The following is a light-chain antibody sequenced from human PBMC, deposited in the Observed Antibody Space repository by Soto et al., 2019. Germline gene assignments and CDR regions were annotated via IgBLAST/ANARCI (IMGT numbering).Light chain of an antibody. V-gene: IGLV2-14*01. CDR2: EVS. CDR1: SSDVGGYNY. CDR3: SSYTSSSALYV. J-gene: IGLJ1*01. Sequence: QSMMTHLAAVCGTHRKSITISCTGTSSDVGGYNYVSWYQQHPGKAPKLMIYEVSNRPSGVSNRFSGSKSGNTASLTISGLQAEDEADYYCSSYTSSSALYVFGTGTKVTVL.